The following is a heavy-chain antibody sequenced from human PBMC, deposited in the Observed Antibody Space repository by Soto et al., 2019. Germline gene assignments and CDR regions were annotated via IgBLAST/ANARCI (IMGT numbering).Heavy chain of an antibody. CDR2: IRSKTNNYVT. J-gene: IGHJ4*02. CDR1: GFTFSAAA. CDR3: TASPY. Sequence: PGGSLRLSCVGSGFTFSAAAIHWVRQAPGQGLEWIGRIRSKTNNYVTAYSASVEGRFTLSRDDSRNTTYLEMQSLRVEDTAVYFCTASPYWGQGTLVTVFS. V-gene: IGHV3-73*01.